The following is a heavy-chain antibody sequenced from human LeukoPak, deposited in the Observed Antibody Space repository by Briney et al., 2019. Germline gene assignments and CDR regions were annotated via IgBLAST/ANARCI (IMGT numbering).Heavy chain of an antibody. CDR2: VSPDGRRT. Sequence: GGSLRLSCAASGFTFTSYWMHWVRQVPGKGLVWIAHVSPDGRRTDYADSVKGRFTVSRDNANHILYLQMNSLTADDTAVYYCARVLSYFGSGSYPAYWGQGTLVTVSS. J-gene: IGHJ4*02. V-gene: IGHV3-74*01. CDR3: ARVLSYFGSGSYPAY. D-gene: IGHD3-10*01. CDR1: GFTFTSYW.